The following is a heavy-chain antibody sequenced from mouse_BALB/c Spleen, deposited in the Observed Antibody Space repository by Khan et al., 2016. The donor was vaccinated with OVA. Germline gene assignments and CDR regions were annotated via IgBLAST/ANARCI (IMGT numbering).Heavy chain of an antibody. V-gene: IGHV3-2*02. Sequence: EVQLQESGPGLVKPSQSLSLTCTVTGYSITSDYAWNWIRQFPGNKLEWMGYISSTGGTSYNPSLKSRTSITRDTSKNQFFLQLKSVTTEDTATYYCARSLYYSYGYALDCWGRGTSVTVSS. CDR3: ARSLYYSYGYALDC. CDR2: ISSTGGT. CDR1: GYSITSDYA. J-gene: IGHJ4*01. D-gene: IGHD2-14*01.